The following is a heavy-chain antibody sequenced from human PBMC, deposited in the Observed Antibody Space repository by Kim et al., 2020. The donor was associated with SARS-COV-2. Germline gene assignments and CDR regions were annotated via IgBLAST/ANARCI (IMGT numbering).Heavy chain of an antibody. J-gene: IGHJ6*02. CDR3: ARLRYGLGPYGMDV. V-gene: IGHV4-61*07. D-gene: IGHD3-16*01. Sequence: YNPSLKSRVTISVDTSKNPFSLKLSSVTAADTAVYYCARLRYGLGPYGMDVWGQGTTVTVSS.